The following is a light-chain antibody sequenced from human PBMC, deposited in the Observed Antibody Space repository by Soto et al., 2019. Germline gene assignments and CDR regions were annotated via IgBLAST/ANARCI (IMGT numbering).Light chain of an antibody. V-gene: IGKV2D-29*01. CDR2: EVS. CDR3: MQTLQTPPWT. Sequence: ILMTQTPLSLSIIPGQTASISCKSSQSLLHSDGKTYFYWYVQKAGQAPQPLIYEVSNRFSGVPERFSGSGSRTDFTLKISRVEADDVGIYYCMQTLQTPPWTFGQGTKVDIK. CDR1: QSLLHSDGKTY. J-gene: IGKJ1*01.